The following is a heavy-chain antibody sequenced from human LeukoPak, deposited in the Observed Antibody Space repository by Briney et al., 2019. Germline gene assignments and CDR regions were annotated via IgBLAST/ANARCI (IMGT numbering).Heavy chain of an antibody. CDR1: GGSISSSSYY. CDR2: IYYSGST. J-gene: IGHJ4*02. D-gene: IGHD1-7*01. V-gene: IGHV4-39*07. Sequence: SETLSLACTVSGGSISSSSYYWGWIRQPPGKGLEWIGSIYYSGSTYYNPSLKSRVTISVDTSKNQFSLKLSSVTAADTAVYYCARDWNYVRGYFDYWGQGTLVTVSS. CDR3: ARDWNYVRGYFDY.